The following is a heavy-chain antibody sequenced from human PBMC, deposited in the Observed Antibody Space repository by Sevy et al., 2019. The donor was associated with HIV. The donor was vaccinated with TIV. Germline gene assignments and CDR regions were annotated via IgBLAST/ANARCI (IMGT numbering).Heavy chain of an antibody. CDR3: ARGVEADGGMDV. Sequence: SETLSLTCTVSGGSISSYYWSWIRQPPGKGLGWIGYIYYSGSTNYNPSLKSRVTISVDTSKNQFSLKLSSVTAADTAVYYCARGVEADGGMDVWGQGTTVTVSS. J-gene: IGHJ6*02. CDR2: IYYSGST. CDR1: GGSISSYY. V-gene: IGHV4-59*01. D-gene: IGHD2-15*01.